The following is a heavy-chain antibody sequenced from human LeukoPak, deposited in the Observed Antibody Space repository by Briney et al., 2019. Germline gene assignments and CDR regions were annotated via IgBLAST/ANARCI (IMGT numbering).Heavy chain of an antibody. CDR3: AKGKRYPDY. D-gene: IGHD1-1*01. Sequence: PGGSLRLSCAASGFILSSYSMNWVRQAPGKGLEWVSSISSSSSYIYYADSVKGRFIISRDNAKNSLYLQMNSLRVEDTDVYYCAKGKRYPDYWGQGTLVTVSS. J-gene: IGHJ4*02. CDR1: GFILSSYS. CDR2: ISSSSSYI. V-gene: IGHV3-21*04.